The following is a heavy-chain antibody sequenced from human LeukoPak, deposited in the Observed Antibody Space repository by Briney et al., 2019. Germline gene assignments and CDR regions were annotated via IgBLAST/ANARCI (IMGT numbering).Heavy chain of an antibody. Sequence: SETLSLTCTVSSGSISSYYWSWIRQPPGKGLEWIGYIYYSGSTNYNPSLKSRVTISVDTSKNQFSLKLSSVTAADTAVYYCAREDYDILTGSPKPGFDYWGQGTLVTVSS. J-gene: IGHJ4*02. D-gene: IGHD3-9*01. CDR3: AREDYDILTGSPKPGFDY. CDR2: IYYSGST. CDR1: SGSISSYY. V-gene: IGHV4-59*01.